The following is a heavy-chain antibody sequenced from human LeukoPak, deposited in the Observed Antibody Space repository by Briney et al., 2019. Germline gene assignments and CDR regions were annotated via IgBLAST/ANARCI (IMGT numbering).Heavy chain of an antibody. D-gene: IGHD3-22*01. CDR2: ISYSGSA. J-gene: IGHJ3*02. V-gene: IGHV4-59*08. Sequence: PSGTLSLTCTVSGGSISGYYWSWIRQPPGQGLEWIGYISYSGSANHNPSLKSRVTISVDTSKNQFSLKLSSVTAADTAVYYCARSPDSSGYWDAFDIWGQGTMVTVPS. CDR1: GGSISGYY. CDR3: ARSPDSSGYWDAFDI.